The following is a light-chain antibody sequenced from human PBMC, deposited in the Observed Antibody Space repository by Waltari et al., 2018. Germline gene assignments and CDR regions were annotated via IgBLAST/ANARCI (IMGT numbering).Light chain of an antibody. J-gene: IGKJ4*01. V-gene: IGKV3-20*01. Sequence: LLTQSPVTLSLSPGDRATLSCRASQSVNNNYFAWYQQKPGHAPRLLIYRASTRATGIPERFSGGGSGTDFTLTISRLEPEDFAVYYCHHYGTSTGAFGEGTKVETK. CDR3: HHYGTSTGA. CDR2: RAS. CDR1: QSVNNNY.